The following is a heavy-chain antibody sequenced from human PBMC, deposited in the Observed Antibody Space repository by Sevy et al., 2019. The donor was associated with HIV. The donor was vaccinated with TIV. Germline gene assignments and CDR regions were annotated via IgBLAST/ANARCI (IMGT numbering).Heavy chain of an antibody. D-gene: IGHD3-22*01. CDR2: INGHNGNT. V-gene: IGHV1-18*01. CDR1: GYIFTSYG. CDR3: ARDGYDGSGYQRGLFDF. Sequence: ASLKVSCKASGYIFTSYGISWVRQAPRQGLEWMGWINGHNGNTNYVQNLQGRVTMTTDTSTNTAYMELRSLRSDDTAVYYCARDGYDGSGYQRGLFDFWGQGTLVTVS. J-gene: IGHJ4*02.